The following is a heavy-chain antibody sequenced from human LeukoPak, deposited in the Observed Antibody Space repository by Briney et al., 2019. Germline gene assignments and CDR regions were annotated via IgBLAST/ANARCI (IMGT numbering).Heavy chain of an antibody. V-gene: IGHV1-8*01. J-gene: IGHJ4*02. Sequence: GASVKVSCKASGYTFTSYDINWVRQATGQGLEWMGWMNPNSGNIGYAQKFQGRVTMTRNTSISTAYMELSSLRSEDTAVYYCARLDDSSGYYYFDYWGQGTLVTVSS. D-gene: IGHD3-22*01. CDR2: MNPNSGNI. CDR3: ARLDDSSGYYYFDY. CDR1: GYTFTSYD.